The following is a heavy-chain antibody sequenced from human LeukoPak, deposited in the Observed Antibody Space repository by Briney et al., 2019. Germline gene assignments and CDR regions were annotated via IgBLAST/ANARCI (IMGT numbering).Heavy chain of an antibody. CDR2: ISSSSSTI. Sequence: PGGSLRLSCAASGFTFSSYSMNWVRQAPGKGLEWVSYISSSSSTIYYADSVKGRFTISRDNAKNSLYLQMNSLRAEDTAVYYCARAYPRLITMVRGVISHWGQGTLVTVSS. V-gene: IGHV3-48*01. J-gene: IGHJ4*02. CDR3: ARAYPRLITMVRGVISH. CDR1: GFTFSSYS. D-gene: IGHD3-10*01.